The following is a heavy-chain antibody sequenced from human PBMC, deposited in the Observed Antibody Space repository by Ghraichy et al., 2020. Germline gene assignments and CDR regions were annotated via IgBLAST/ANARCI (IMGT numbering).Heavy chain of an antibody. J-gene: IGHJ3*02. Sequence: SETLSLTCNVSGGSLSSSVYYWGWIRQPPGRGLEWIGSIYHTGSTYYHPSLKSRVTMSVDTPKNQFSLKLTSVTAADTAVYYCARPMLCSSSDCYEWGAFEIWGQGTVVIVSS. D-gene: IGHD2-2*01. CDR2: IYHTGST. CDR1: GGSLSSSVYY. V-gene: IGHV4-39*01. CDR3: ARPMLCSSSDCYEWGAFEI.